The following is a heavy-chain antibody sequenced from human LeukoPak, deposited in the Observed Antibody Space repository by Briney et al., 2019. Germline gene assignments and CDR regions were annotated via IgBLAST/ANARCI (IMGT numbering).Heavy chain of an antibody. J-gene: IGHJ6*02. Sequence: PWASVKVSCKASGYTFTSYDINWVRQATGQGLEWMGWMNPNSGNTGDAQKFQGRVTMTRNTSISTAYMELSSLRSEDTAVYYCARGPERLWYYDILTGSPEVYYYYGMDVWGQGTTVTVSS. CDR2: MNPNSGNT. V-gene: IGHV1-8*01. CDR1: GYTFTSYD. CDR3: ARGPERLWYYDILTGSPEVYYYYGMDV. D-gene: IGHD3-9*01.